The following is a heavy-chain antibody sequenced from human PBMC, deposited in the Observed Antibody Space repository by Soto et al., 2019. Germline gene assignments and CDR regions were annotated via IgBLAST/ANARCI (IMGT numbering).Heavy chain of an antibody. CDR2: IYYSGST. J-gene: IGHJ2*01. CDR1: GGSISSGGYY. CDR3: ARGSGAGGRSGMNWYFDL. V-gene: IGHV4-31*03. Sequence: QVQLQESGPGLVKPSQTLSLTCTVSGGSISSGGYYWSWIRQHPGKGLEWIGYIYYSGSTYYNPALKSRVTISVDTSKNQFSLKLSSVTAADTAVYYCARGSGAGGRSGMNWYFDLWGRGTLVTVSS. D-gene: IGHD1-26*01.